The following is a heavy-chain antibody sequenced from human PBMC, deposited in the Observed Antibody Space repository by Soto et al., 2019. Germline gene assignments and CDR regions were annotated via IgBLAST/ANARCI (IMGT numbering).Heavy chain of an antibody. D-gene: IGHD3-9*01. CDR3: ARYPFQPPGYDDC. CDR1: GSTFSPYN. CDR2: ISSSSSII. J-gene: IGHJ4*02. V-gene: IGHV3-48*01. Sequence: EVQLVESGGGLVQPGGSLRLSCDASGSTFSPYNMIWVRQAPGKGLAWISYISSSSSIISYADSVTGRFTISIDNETDSLYLQRISLRAEETAVYLGARYPFQPPGYDDCWCQGTLVTVYS.